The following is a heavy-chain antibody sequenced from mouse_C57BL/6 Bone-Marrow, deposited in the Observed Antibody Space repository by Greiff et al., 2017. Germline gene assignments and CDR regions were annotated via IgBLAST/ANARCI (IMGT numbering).Heavy chain of an antibody. CDR1: GFTFSDYG. CDR3: ARWLLNWYFDV. Sequence: EVMLVESEGGLVKPGGSLKLSCAASGFTFSDYGMHWVRQAPEKGLEWVAYISSGSSTIYYADTVKGRFTISRDNAKNTLVLQMTSLRSEDTAMYYCARWLLNWYFDVWGTGTTVTVSS. V-gene: IGHV5-17*01. CDR2: ISSGSSTI. J-gene: IGHJ1*03. D-gene: IGHD2-3*01.